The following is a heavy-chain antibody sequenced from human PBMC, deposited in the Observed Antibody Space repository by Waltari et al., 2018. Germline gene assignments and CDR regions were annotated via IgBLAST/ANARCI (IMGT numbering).Heavy chain of an antibody. CDR1: GFTFSSYG. D-gene: IGHD6-6*01. J-gene: IGHJ4*02. Sequence: QVQLVESGGGVVQPGRSLRLSCAASGFTFSSYGMHWVRQAPGKGLEWVAVIWYDGSNKYYADSVKGRFTISRDNSKNTLYLQMNSLRAEDTAVYYCTKGRGYSSSFLDYWGQGTLVTVSS. V-gene: IGHV3-33*06. CDR3: TKGRGYSSSFLDY. CDR2: IWYDGSNK.